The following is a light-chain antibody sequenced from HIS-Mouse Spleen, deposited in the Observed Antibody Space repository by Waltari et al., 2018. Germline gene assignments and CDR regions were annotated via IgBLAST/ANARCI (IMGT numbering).Light chain of an antibody. V-gene: IGLV3-10*01. CDR2: EDS. CDR3: YSTDSSGNHRV. Sequence: SYELTQPPSVSVSPGQTARITCSGDAFPKKYAYWYQQKSGQAPVLVSYEDSKRPSGIPERFSGSSSGTMATLTISGAQVEDEADYYCYSTDSSGNHRVFGGGTKLTVL. CDR1: AFPKKY. J-gene: IGLJ2*01.